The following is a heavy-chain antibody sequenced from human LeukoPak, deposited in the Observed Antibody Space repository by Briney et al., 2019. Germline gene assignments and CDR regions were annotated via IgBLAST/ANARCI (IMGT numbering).Heavy chain of an antibody. J-gene: IGHJ6*02. CDR3: ARAIPYYDFWSGYSYYYGMDV. CDR1: GGTFSSYA. Sequence: GASVKVSCKASGGTFSSYAISWVRQATGQGLEWMGWMNPNSGNTGYAQKFQGRVTMTRNTSISTAYMELSSLRSEDTAVYYCARAIPYYDFWSGYSYYYGMDVWGQGTTVTVSS. CDR2: MNPNSGNT. V-gene: IGHV1-8*02. D-gene: IGHD3-3*01.